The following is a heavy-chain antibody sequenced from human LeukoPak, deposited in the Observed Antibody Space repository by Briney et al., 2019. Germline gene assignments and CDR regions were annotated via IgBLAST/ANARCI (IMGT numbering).Heavy chain of an antibody. D-gene: IGHD2/OR15-2a*01. J-gene: IGHJ4*02. CDR1: GFTFSSYG. CDR2: IWYDGSNK. V-gene: IGHV3-33*01. CDR3: ARAGVVLQPEYYFDY. Sequence: PGGSLRLSCAASGFTFSSYGMHWVRQAPGKGLEWVAVIWYDGSNKYYADSVKGRFTISRDNSKNTLYLQMNSLRAEDTAVYYCARAGVVLQPEYYFDYWGQGTLVTVSS.